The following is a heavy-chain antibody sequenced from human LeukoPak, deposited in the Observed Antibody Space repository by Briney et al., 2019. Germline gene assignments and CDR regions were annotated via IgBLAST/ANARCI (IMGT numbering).Heavy chain of an antibody. D-gene: IGHD2-2*01. CDR3: ARDPGLLFGAFDI. CDR1: GGTFNSYA. Sequence: GASVKVSCKASGGTFNSYAISWVRQAPGQGLEWMGGIIPIFGTANYAQKFQGRVTITADESTSTAYMELSSLRSEDTAVYYCARDPGLLFGAFDIWGQGTMVTVSS. CDR2: IIPIFGTA. V-gene: IGHV1-69*01. J-gene: IGHJ3*02.